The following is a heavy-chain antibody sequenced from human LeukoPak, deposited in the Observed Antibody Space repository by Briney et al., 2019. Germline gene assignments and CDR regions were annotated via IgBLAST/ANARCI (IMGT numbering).Heavy chain of an antibody. D-gene: IGHD1-20*01. CDR1: GYTFTGYY. V-gene: IGHV1-2*06. Sequence: VSVEVSCKASGYTFTGYYMHWVRQAHGQGLEWMGRINPNSGDTNYAHKFQGRVTMTRDTSVSTAYMELSRLRSDDTAVYYCARDLPNWNPFDYWGQGTLVTVSS. CDR2: INPNSGDT. J-gene: IGHJ4*02. CDR3: ARDLPNWNPFDY.